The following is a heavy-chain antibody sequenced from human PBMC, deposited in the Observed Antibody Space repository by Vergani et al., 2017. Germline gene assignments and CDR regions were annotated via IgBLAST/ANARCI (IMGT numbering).Heavy chain of an antibody. CDR2: IHFDGGNK. V-gene: IGHV3-30*02. CDR1: GFTLGTYA. D-gene: IGHD3-16*01. J-gene: IGHJ4*02. CDR3: ANHFRGWGIDY. Sequence: QVQLLESGGGVVQWGGSLRLSCAASGFTLGTYAMHWIRQGPGKGLEFVAFIHFDGGNKYYADSVKGRFTFSRDFSKNTLYLQMNSLRTDDTATYYCANHFRGWGIDYWGQGTQVIVSS.